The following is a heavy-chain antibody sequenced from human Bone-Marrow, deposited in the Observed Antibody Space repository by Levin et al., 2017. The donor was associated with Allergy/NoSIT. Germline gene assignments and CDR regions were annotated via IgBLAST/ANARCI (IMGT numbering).Heavy chain of an antibody. CDR3: AVVEGVAGTYYTYHMDG. J-gene: IGHJ6*03. CDR2: IYYSGST. CDR1: GGSISSSRYY. D-gene: IGHD6-19*01. V-gene: IGHV4-39*01. Sequence: SETLSLTCTVSGGSISSSRYYWGWIRQPPGKGLEWIGSIYYSGSTYYNPSLKSRVTISVDTSRNQFSLRLSSVTAADTAVFYCAVVEGVAGTYYTYHMDGWGKGTTVTVAS.